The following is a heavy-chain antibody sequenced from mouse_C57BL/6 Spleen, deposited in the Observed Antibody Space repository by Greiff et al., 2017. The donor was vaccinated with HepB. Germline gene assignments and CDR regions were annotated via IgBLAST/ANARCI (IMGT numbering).Heavy chain of an antibody. Sequence: VQLQQPGAELVKPGASVKLSCKASGYTFTSYWMHWVKQRPGRGPEWIGRIDPNSGGTKYNEKFKSKATLTVDKPSSTAYMQLSSLTSEDSAVYYCARVNGSSSFYAMDYWGQGTSVTVSS. V-gene: IGHV1-62-3*01. CDR3: ARVNGSSSFYAMDY. CDR2: IDPNSGGT. J-gene: IGHJ4*01. D-gene: IGHD1-1*01. CDR1: GYTFTSYW.